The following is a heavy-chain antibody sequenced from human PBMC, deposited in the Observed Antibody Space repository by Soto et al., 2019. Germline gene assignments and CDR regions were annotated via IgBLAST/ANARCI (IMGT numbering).Heavy chain of an antibody. Sequence: QVQLVQSGAEVKKPGSSVKVSCKASGGTFSSYTISWVRQAPGQGLEWMGRIIPILGIANYAQKFQVRVTITADKSTRTAFMELSSLRSADPAVYYCARDFGSSGLGYWGQGTLVTVSS. J-gene: IGHJ4*02. CDR2: IIPILGIA. D-gene: IGHD6-19*01. CDR3: ARDFGSSGLGY. CDR1: GGTFSSYT. V-gene: IGHV1-69*08.